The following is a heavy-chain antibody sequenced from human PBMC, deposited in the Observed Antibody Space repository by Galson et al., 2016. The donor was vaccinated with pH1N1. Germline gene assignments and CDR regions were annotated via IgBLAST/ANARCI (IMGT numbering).Heavy chain of an antibody. CDR2: ISPDSGGT. V-gene: IGHV1-2*04. D-gene: IGHD1-7*01. CDR1: TYSFSGYY. J-gene: IGHJ6*02. Sequence: SVKVSCKASTYSFSGYYTHWVRQAPGQGLEWMGWISPDSGGTVYAQKFQDWVTMTWDTSISTTYMEVTRLTSDDTAVYFCATSSPHITGTTGFFGLDVWGQGTTVTVSS. CDR3: ATSSPHITGTTGFFGLDV.